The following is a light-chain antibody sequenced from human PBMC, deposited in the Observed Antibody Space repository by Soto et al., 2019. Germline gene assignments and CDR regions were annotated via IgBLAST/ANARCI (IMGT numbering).Light chain of an antibody. CDR2: DVS. V-gene: IGLV2-23*02. Sequence: QAVLTQPASVSGSPGQSITISGTGTSSDVGNYNLISWYQQHPGKAPKLMIYDVSKRPSGVSNRFSGSKSGNTASLTISGLQADDEADYYCCSYAGDSYVFGTGTKVTVL. J-gene: IGLJ1*01. CDR1: SSDVGNYNL. CDR3: CSYAGDSYV.